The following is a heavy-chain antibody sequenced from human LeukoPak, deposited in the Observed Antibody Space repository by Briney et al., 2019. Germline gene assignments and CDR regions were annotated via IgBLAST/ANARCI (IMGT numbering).Heavy chain of an antibody. Sequence: GGSLRLSCAASRFTFSSYGMHWVRQAPGKGLEWVAYIQYDGSNAQYADSVKGRFSISRDSSKNILYLQMNSLRVEDTGVYYCARDVYYGSGSPRLDYWGQGTLVTVSS. D-gene: IGHD3-10*01. V-gene: IGHV3-30*02. J-gene: IGHJ4*02. CDR3: ARDVYYGSGSPRLDY. CDR1: RFTFSSYG. CDR2: IQYDGSNA.